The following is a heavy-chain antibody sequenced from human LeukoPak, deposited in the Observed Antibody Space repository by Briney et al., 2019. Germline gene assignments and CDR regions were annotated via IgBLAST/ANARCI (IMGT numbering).Heavy chain of an antibody. D-gene: IGHD3-3*01. Sequence: PSETLSLTCTVSGGSISSGSYYWSWIRQPAGKGLEWIGRIYTSGSTNYNPSLKSRVTISVDTSKNQFSLKLSSVTAADTAVYYCASEFWSGPSTGNWFDPWGQGTLVTVSS. CDR2: IYTSGST. CDR1: GGSISSGSYY. V-gene: IGHV4-61*02. CDR3: ASEFWSGPSTGNWFDP. J-gene: IGHJ5*02.